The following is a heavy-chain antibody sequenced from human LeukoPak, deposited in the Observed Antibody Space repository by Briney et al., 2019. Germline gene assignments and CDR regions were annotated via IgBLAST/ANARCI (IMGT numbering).Heavy chain of an antibody. J-gene: IGHJ3*01. CDR2: IRSKAYGGTT. CDR3: TRRAGYSRGDAFDV. D-gene: IGHD5-18*01. Sequence: GSLRLSCRASGFTFGDYAMSWVRQAPGKGLEWVGFIRSKAYGGTTEYAASVKGRFTISRGDSKSIVYLQVNSLKTEDTAVYYCTRRAGYSRGDAFDVWGQGTMVTVFS. V-gene: IGHV3-49*04. CDR1: GFTFGDYA.